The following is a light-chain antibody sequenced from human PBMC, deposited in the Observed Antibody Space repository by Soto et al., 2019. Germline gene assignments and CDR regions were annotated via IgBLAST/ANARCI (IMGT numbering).Light chain of an antibody. CDR2: KAS. Sequence: DIQMTQSPSTLSGSVGDRVTITCRASQTISSWLAWYQQKPGKAPKLLIYKASTLKSGVPSRFSGSGSGTEFTLTISRLQPDDFEPYYCQHYNSYSEAFGQGTRWIS. CDR3: QHYNSYSEA. J-gene: IGKJ1*01. V-gene: IGKV1-5*03. CDR1: QTISSW.